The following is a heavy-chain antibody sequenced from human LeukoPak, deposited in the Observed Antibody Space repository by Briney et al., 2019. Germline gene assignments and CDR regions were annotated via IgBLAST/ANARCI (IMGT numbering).Heavy chain of an antibody. CDR1: GFSFRSYV. V-gene: IGHV3-30*19. D-gene: IGHD6-19*01. Sequence: GGSLRLSCAASGFSFRSYVLHWVREAPGKGLEWGSFIPSARANKYYADSVKGRFTISRDNSENTLYSQMNRLIADAAAVYYCAREGAVDLDACDIWGQGTTVTVAS. CDR2: IPSARANK. J-gene: IGHJ3*02. CDR3: AREGAVDLDACDI.